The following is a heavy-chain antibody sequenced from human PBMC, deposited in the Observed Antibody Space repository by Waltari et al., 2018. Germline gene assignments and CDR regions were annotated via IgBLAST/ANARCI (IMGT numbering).Heavy chain of an antibody. CDR1: GYTFTSYY. J-gene: IGHJ5*02. Sequence: QVQLVQSGAEVKKPGASVKVSCKASGYTFTSYYMHWVRQAPGQGLEWMGIINPSGGSTSYAQKFQGRVTMTRDTSTSTVYMELSSLRSEDTAVYYCARDGADYGDYVDWFDPWGQGTLVTVSS. D-gene: IGHD4-17*01. CDR3: ARDGADYGDYVDWFDP. CDR2: INPSGGST. V-gene: IGHV1-46*01.